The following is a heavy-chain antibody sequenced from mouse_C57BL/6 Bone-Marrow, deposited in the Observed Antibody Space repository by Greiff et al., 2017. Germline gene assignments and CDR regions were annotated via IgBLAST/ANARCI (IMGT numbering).Heavy chain of an antibody. J-gene: IGHJ4*01. CDR1: GYTFTSYW. CDR2: IYPGSGST. D-gene: IGHD1-1*01. V-gene: IGHV1-55*01. Sequence: QVQLKQPGAELVKPGASVKMSCKASGYTFTSYWITWVKQRPGQGLEWIGDIYPGSGSTNYNEKFKSKATLTVDTSSSTAYMQLSSLTSEDAAVDYCANWYCGSRGAMDYWGQGTSVTVSS. CDR3: ANWYCGSRGAMDY.